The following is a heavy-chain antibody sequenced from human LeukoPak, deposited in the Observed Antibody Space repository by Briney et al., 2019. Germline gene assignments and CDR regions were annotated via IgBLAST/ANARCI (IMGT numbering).Heavy chain of an antibody. CDR3: ARGGGIVLMVYARFDY. CDR1: GGSISSYY. Sequence: SETLSLTCTVSGGSISSYYWSWIRQPPGKGLEWIGYIYYSGSTNYNPSLKSRVTISVDTSKNQFSLKLSSVTAADTAVYYCARGGGIVLMVYARFDYWGQGTLVTVSS. CDR2: IYYSGST. D-gene: IGHD2-8*01. J-gene: IGHJ4*02. V-gene: IGHV4-59*12.